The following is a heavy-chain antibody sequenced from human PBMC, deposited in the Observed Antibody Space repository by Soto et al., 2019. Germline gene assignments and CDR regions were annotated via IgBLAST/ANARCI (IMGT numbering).Heavy chain of an antibody. Sequence: SGPTLVNPTQTLTLTCTFSGFSLSTTGVGVGWIRQPPGKALELLALIYWDDDKRYSPSLKSRLTITKDTSKNQVVLTMTNMDTVDTATYYSAHRRDESRNYYPFDYWGQGTLVTVSS. V-gene: IGHV2-5*02. CDR2: IYWDDDK. CDR3: AHRRDESRNYYPFDY. D-gene: IGHD4-4*01. J-gene: IGHJ4*02. CDR1: GFSLSTTGVG.